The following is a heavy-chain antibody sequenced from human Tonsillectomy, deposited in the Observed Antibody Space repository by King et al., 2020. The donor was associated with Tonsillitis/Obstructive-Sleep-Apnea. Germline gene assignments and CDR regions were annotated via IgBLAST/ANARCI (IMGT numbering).Heavy chain of an antibody. D-gene: IGHD6-13*01. CDR3: ARASRQLVRWDWFDP. CDR2: IYYSGRT. Sequence: QLQESGPGLVKPSETLSLTCNVSGGSISSSRYYWGWIRQPPGKGLEWIGSIYYSGRTSYNPSLKSRVTMSVDTSKNPFSLKLTSVTAADTAVYYCARASRQLVRWDWFDPWGQGTLVTVSS. J-gene: IGHJ5*02. CDR1: GGSISSSRYY. V-gene: IGHV4-39*01.